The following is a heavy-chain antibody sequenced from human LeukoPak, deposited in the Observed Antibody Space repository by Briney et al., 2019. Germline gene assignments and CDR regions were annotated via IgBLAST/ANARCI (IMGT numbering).Heavy chain of an antibody. D-gene: IGHD3-3*01. Sequence: PSETLSLTCAVYGGSFSSYYWGWIRQPPGKGLEWIGSIYYSGSTYYNPSLKSRVTISVDTSKNQFSLKLSSVTAADTAVYYCARHASSLFGVVLPYYYYYMDVWGKGTTVTVSS. J-gene: IGHJ6*03. CDR1: GGSFSSYY. CDR2: IYYSGST. CDR3: ARHASSLFGVVLPYYYYYMDV. V-gene: IGHV4-39*01.